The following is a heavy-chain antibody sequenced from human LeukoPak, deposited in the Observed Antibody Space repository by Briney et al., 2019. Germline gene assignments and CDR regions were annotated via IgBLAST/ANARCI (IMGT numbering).Heavy chain of an antibody. CDR1: GLIFSTYG. V-gene: IGHV3-30*02. CDR3: AEDQKLQPFHY. Sequence: GGSLRLSCVASGLIFSTYGVHWVRQAPGKGLEWVAFIQFDGSDEHYSDSVKGRFTISRDNSKNTLFLQMNNLRTEDTSVYYCAEDQKLQPFHYWGQGTLVTVSS. CDR2: IQFDGSDE. D-gene: IGHD6-13*01. J-gene: IGHJ4*02.